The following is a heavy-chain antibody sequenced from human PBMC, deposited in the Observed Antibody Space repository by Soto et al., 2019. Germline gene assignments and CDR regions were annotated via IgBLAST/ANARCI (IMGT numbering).Heavy chain of an antibody. Sequence: GGSLRLSCAASGFTFSDYYMSWIRQAPGKGLEWVSYISSSGSTIYYADSVKGRFTISRDNAKNSLYLQMNSLRAEDTAVYYCARVNYYGSGSYYPDDYYYYYYMDVWGKGTTVTVSS. CDR2: ISSSGSTI. J-gene: IGHJ6*03. CDR3: ARVNYYGSGSYYPDDYYYYYYMDV. D-gene: IGHD3-10*01. V-gene: IGHV3-11*01. CDR1: GFTFSDYY.